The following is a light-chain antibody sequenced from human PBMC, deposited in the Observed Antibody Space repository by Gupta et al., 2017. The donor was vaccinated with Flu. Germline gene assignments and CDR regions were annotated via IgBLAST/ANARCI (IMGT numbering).Light chain of an antibody. V-gene: IGKV3-20*01. Sequence: EIVLTQSPGTLSLSPGERVTLSCRASQSISNTYLAWDQQKPGQAPRLLIHGASSRATGITDRFSGSGSGSDYTRPSSRLEPEDFAGYVGQHYGTFGQGTKVEIK. CDR3: QHYGT. CDR1: QSISNTY. CDR2: GAS. J-gene: IGKJ1*01.